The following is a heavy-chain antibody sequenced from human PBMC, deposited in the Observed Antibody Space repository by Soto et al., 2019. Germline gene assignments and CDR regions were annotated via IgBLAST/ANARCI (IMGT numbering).Heavy chain of an antibody. CDR1: GGSISSSNW. D-gene: IGHD5-12*01. CDR3: ARSSGYKEYYYYGMDV. J-gene: IGHJ6*02. Sequence: PSETLSLTCAVSGGSISSSNWWSWVRQPPGKGLEWIGEIYHSGSTNYNPSLKSRVTISVDKSKNQFSLKLSSVTAADTAVYYCARSSGYKEYYYYGMDVWGQGTTVTVSS. V-gene: IGHV4-4*02. CDR2: IYHSGST.